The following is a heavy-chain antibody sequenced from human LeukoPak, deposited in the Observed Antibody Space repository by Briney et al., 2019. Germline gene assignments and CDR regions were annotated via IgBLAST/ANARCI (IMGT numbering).Heavy chain of an antibody. CDR1: GFTFSTYGRFA. Sequence: GGSLRLSCVVSGFTFSTYGRFAMHWLRQAPGKGLEWVAVLSYDGSEKKYADSMKGRFTISRDNSKNIVYLEMNSLRVEDTAVYYCARDRDGSGSYFTYWFDPWGQGTLVTVSS. V-gene: IGHV3-30*01. CDR3: ARDRDGSGSYFTYWFDP. J-gene: IGHJ5*02. CDR2: LSYDGSEK. D-gene: IGHD3-10*01.